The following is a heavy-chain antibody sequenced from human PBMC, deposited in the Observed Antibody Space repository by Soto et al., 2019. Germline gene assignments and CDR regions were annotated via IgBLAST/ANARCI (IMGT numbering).Heavy chain of an antibody. CDR3: ARDSADSSRWLKVIAFDI. Sequence: QVQLVQSGAEVKKPGSSVKVSCKASGGTFSSYAISWVRQAPGQGLEWMGGIIPIFGTANYAQKFQGRVTITADKSTSTAYMELSSLRSEDTAVYYCARDSADSSRWLKVIAFDIWGQGTMVTVSS. J-gene: IGHJ3*02. CDR1: GGTFSSYA. D-gene: IGHD6-13*01. CDR2: IIPIFGTA. V-gene: IGHV1-69*06.